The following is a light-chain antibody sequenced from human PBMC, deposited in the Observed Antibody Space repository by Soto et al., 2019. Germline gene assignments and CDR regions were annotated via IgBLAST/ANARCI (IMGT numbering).Light chain of an antibody. CDR3: QQRNNWPAIS. CDR1: HSVNSH. J-gene: IGKJ5*01. Sequence: MMMTQSPATLSVPPGERVTLSCRTSHSVNSHVAWYQQKPGQAPRLLLYGASTRATGIPVRFSGSGSGTDFTLNISSLEPEDFAVYYCQQRNNWPAISFGQGTRLEIK. V-gene: IGKV3-11*01. CDR2: GAS.